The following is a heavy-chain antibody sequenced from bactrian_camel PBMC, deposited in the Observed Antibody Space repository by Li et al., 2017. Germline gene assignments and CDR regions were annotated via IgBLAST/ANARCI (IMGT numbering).Heavy chain of an antibody. J-gene: IGHJ4*01. CDR1: GYNIC. CDR2: IVFDSGLT. Sequence: DVQLVESGGGSVQAGGSLRLSCATSGYNICMAWFRQAPGKEREGVAGIVFDSGLTAYADSVKGRFTISKDNAKNTLYLQMSSLKPEDTAIYYCAYDPGASHCNGDSWTALTLGIFWGQGTQVTVS. V-gene: IGHV3S31*01. CDR3: AYDPGASHCNGDSWTALTLGIF. D-gene: IGHD6*01.